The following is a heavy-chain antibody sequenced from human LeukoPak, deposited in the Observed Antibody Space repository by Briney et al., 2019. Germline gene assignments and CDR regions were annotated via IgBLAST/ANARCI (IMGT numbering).Heavy chain of an antibody. D-gene: IGHD2-15*01. V-gene: IGHV1-69*04. CDR3: ARSRKSYRSGGSCYWFDY. Sequence: SVKVSCKASGGTFSSYAISWVRQAPGQGLEWMGRIIPIFGIANYAQKFQGRVTITADKSTSTAYMELSSLRSEDTAVYYCARSRKSYRSGGSCYWFDYWGQGTLVTVSS. CDR2: IIPIFGIA. J-gene: IGHJ4*02. CDR1: GGTFSSYA.